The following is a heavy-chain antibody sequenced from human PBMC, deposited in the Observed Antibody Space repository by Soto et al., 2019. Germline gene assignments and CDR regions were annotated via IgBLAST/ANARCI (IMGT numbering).Heavy chain of an antibody. CDR3: ARDLNDGYNSGPSDY. J-gene: IGHJ4*02. CDR1: GGSIRNYH. D-gene: IGHD5-12*01. V-gene: IGHV4-59*01. CDR2: IYYSGST. Sequence: SEILSLTCTVSGGSIRNYHWSWIRQPPGKGLEWIGYIYYSGSTNYNPSLKSRVTISVDTSKNQFSLKLSSVTAADTAVYYCARDLNDGYNSGPSDYWGQGTLVTVSS.